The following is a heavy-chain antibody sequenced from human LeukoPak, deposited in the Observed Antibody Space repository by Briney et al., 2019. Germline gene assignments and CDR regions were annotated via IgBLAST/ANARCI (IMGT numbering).Heavy chain of an antibody. CDR2: IYSGGST. V-gene: IGHV3-66*01. J-gene: IGHJ4*02. D-gene: IGHD2-21*02. CDR1: GFTVSSNY. CDR3: AKTPAHCGGDCWPQYYFDY. Sequence: PGGSLRLSCAASGFTVSSNYMSWVRQAPGKGLEWVSVIYSGGSTCYADSVKGRFTISRDNSKNTLYLQMNSLRAEDTAVYYCAKTPAHCGGDCWPQYYFDYWGQGTLVTVSS.